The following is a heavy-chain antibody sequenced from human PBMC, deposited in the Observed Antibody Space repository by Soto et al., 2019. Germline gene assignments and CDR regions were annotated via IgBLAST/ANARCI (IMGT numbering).Heavy chain of an antibody. V-gene: IGHV3-48*01. CDR1: GFTFSSYS. Sequence: GGSLRLSCAASGFTFSSYSMNWVRQAPGKGLEWVSYISSSSTIYYADSVKGRFTISRDNAKNSLYLQMNSLRAEDTAVYYCAREYDFWSGYYRYMDVWGKGTTVTVSS. CDR3: AREYDFWSGYYRYMDV. J-gene: IGHJ6*03. D-gene: IGHD3-3*01. CDR2: ISSSSTI.